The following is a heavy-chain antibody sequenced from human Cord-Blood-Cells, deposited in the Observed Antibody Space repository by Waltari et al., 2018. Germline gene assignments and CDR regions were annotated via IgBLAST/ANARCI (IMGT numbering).Heavy chain of an antibody. CDR2: IYYSGSP. Sequence: QLQLQESGPGLVKPSETLSLTCTVSGGSISSSSYYWGWIRQPPGKGLEWIGSIYYSGSPYYNPSLKSRVTISVDTSKNQFSLKLSSVTDADTAVYYCARWALAAAGIDKYYFDYWGQGTLVTVSS. CDR1: GGSISSSSYY. CDR3: ARWALAAAGIDKYYFDY. D-gene: IGHD6-13*01. V-gene: IGHV4-39*01. J-gene: IGHJ4*02.